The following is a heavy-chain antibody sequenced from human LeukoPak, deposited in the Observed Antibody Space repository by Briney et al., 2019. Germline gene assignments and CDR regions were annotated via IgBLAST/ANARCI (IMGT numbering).Heavy chain of an antibody. Sequence: GGSLRLSCAASGFTFSSYGMHWVRQAPGKGLEWVAFIRYDGSNKYYADSVKGRFTISRDNSKNTLYLQMNSLRAEDTAVYYCAKGGYYDFWSGSQGTDYWGQGTLVTVSS. CDR1: GFTFSSYG. D-gene: IGHD3-3*01. J-gene: IGHJ4*02. CDR3: AKGGYYDFWSGSQGTDY. CDR2: IRYDGSNK. V-gene: IGHV3-30*02.